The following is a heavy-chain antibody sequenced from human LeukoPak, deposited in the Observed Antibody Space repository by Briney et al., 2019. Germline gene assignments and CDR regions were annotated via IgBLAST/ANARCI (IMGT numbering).Heavy chain of an antibody. CDR1: GYSFTSYW. CDR3: ARQPIAIFGVVICGDTFDI. Sequence: KNGESLKISCKGSGYSFTSYWIGWVRQMPGKGLEWMRIIYPGDFDTRYSPSFQGQVTISADKSISTAYLQWSSLKDSDTAMYYCARQPIAIFGVVICGDTFDIWGQGTMVTVSS. CDR2: IYPGDFDT. D-gene: IGHD3-3*01. V-gene: IGHV5-51*01. J-gene: IGHJ3*02.